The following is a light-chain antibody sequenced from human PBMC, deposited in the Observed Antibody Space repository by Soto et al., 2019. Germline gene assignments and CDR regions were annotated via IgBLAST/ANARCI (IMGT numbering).Light chain of an antibody. CDR3: SAWDDSLSPGV. Sequence: QSVLTQPPSASGTSGQRVTISCSGSTSNIGTNTVNWYQQLPGTAPKTLIYNNDQRPSGVPDRFSGSKSGTSASLAISGLQSDEEEDYYCSAWDDSLSPGVFGSGTKLTVL. V-gene: IGLV1-44*01. CDR1: TSNIGTNT. J-gene: IGLJ3*02. CDR2: NND.